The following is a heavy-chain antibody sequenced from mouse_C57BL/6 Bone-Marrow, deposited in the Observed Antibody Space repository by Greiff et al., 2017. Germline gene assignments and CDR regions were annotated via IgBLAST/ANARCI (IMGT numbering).Heavy chain of an antibody. V-gene: IGHV1-50*01. Sequence: VQLQQPGAELVKPGASVKLSCKASGYTFTSYWMQWVKQRPGQGLEWIGEIDPSDSYTNYNHKFKGKATLTVDTSSSTAYMQLSSLTSEDSAVYYCARSNWDKAYWGQGTLVTVSA. CDR3: ARSNWDKAY. J-gene: IGHJ3*01. D-gene: IGHD4-1*01. CDR1: GYTFTSYW. CDR2: IDPSDSYT.